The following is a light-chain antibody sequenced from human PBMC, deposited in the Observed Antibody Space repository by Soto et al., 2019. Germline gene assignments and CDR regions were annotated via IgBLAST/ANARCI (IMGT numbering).Light chain of an antibody. Sequence: EIVMTQSPVTLSVSPGERAALSCRASQSLGINLAWYKHKPGQPTTLTIYADSTTANRVPPRLSGSGSATEFTLTISSLQFLDFSVYYCQQYSSCRWTFGQVNKVDI. J-gene: IGKJ1*01. V-gene: IGKV3-15*01. CDR3: QQYSSCRWT. CDR1: QSLGIN. CDR2: ADS.